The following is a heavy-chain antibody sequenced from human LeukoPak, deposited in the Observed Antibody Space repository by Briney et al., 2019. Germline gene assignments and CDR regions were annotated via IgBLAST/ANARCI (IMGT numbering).Heavy chain of an antibody. J-gene: IGHJ4*02. D-gene: IGHD6-13*01. CDR2: ISAYNGNT. CDR1: GYTFTSYG. CDR3: ARSYVSSSWVGAGY. Sequence: ASVKVSCKASGYTFTSYGISWVRQAPGQGLEWMGWISAYNGNTNYAQKFQGRVTITADESTSTAYMELSSLRSEDTAVYYCARSYVSSSWVGAGYWGQGTLVTVSS. V-gene: IGHV1-18*01.